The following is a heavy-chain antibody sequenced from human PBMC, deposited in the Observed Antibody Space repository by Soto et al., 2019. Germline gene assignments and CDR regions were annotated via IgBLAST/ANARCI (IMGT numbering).Heavy chain of an antibody. Sequence: SQTLSFTCTVSDGSIGSFCWRCIRQPPGKGLEYIGYIYYSGSTNYNPSLKSRVTISVDASKKQFSLKLSSVTAADTAVYYRARSLYSGSYTNWFDPWGQGTLVTDPS. CDR1: DGSIGSFC. CDR2: IYYSGST. D-gene: IGHD1-26*01. J-gene: IGHJ5*02. V-gene: IGHV4-59*01. CDR3: ARSLYSGSYTNWFDP.